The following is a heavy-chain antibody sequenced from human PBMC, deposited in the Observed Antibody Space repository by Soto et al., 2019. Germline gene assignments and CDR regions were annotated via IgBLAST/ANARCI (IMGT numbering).Heavy chain of an antibody. CDR2: INSDGSRT. CDR3: TRKFFNISTGYHGGAFDV. V-gene: IGHV3-74*01. J-gene: IGHJ3*01. Sequence: GGSLRLSCAASGFTFSTYWMHWVRQAPGKGLVWVSRINSDGSRTNYADSVKGRFTTFRDNAKNTVYLQLNSLTAEDTAVYYCTRKFFNISTGYHGGAFDVWGQGTMVTVSS. CDR1: GFTFSTYW. D-gene: IGHD3-9*01.